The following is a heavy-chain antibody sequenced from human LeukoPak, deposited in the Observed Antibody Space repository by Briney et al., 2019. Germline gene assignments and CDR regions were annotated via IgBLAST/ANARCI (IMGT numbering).Heavy chain of an antibody. D-gene: IGHD6-13*01. CDR1: GFTVSNDY. V-gene: IGHV3-23*01. J-gene: IGHJ4*02. CDR3: AKDYSSSWYF. Sequence: GGSLRLSCAVSGFTVSNDYMSWVRQAPGKGLEWVSAISRSGGSTYYTDSVKGRFTISRDNSKNTLYLQMNSLRAEDTAVYYCAKDYSSSWYFWGQGTLVTVSS. CDR2: ISRSGGST.